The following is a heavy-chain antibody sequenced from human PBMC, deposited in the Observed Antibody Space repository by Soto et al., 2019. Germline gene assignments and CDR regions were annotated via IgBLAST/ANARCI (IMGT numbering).Heavy chain of an antibody. CDR3: ARRGYYFDY. J-gene: IGHJ4*02. Sequence: SETLSLTCTVSGGSISSYYWSWIRQPPGKGLEWIGYIYYSGSTNYNPSLKSRVTISVDTSKNQFSLKLSSVTAADTAVYYCARRGYYFDYWGQGTLVPVSS. CDR1: GGSISSYY. CDR2: IYYSGST. D-gene: IGHD3-10*01. V-gene: IGHV4-59*01.